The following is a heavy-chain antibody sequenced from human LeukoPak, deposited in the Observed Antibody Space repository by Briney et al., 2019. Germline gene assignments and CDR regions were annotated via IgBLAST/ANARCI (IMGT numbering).Heavy chain of an antibody. V-gene: IGHV3-49*03. Sequence: GGSLRLSCTASGFTFGDYAMSWFRQAPGKGLEWVGFIRSKAYGGTTEYAASVKGRFTISRDDSKSIAYLQMNSLKTEDTAVYYCTRAYDFWSGYYTPPHAFDIWGQGTMVTVSS. CDR1: GFTFGDYA. D-gene: IGHD3-3*01. J-gene: IGHJ3*02. CDR3: TRAYDFWSGYYTPPHAFDI. CDR2: IRSKAYGGTT.